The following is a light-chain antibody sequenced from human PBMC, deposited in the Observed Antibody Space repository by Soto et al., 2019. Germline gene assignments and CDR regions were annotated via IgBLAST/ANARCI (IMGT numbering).Light chain of an antibody. V-gene: IGKV3-15*01. Sequence: EIVMTQSPATLSVSPGERATLSCRASQSVSSNLAWYQQKPGQAPRLLIYGASTRATGIPARFSGSGSGTEFTLTISSLQSEDIAVYYCQQYNISPTTFGQGTKV. J-gene: IGKJ1*01. CDR3: QQYNISPTT. CDR2: GAS. CDR1: QSVSSN.